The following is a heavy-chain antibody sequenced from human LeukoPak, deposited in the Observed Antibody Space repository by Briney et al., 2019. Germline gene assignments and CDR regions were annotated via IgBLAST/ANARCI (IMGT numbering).Heavy chain of an antibody. J-gene: IGHJ4*02. CDR3: ARSSIAARLFFDY. V-gene: IGHV1-18*01. CDR2: ISANNGDT. Sequence: ASVKVSCKASGYTFTSYGISWVRQAPGQGLEWVGWISANNGDTDYAQKFQARVTMTTDTSTSTVYMELSSLRSEDTAVYYCARSSIAARLFFDYWGQGTLVTVSS. D-gene: IGHD6-6*01. CDR1: GYTFTSYG.